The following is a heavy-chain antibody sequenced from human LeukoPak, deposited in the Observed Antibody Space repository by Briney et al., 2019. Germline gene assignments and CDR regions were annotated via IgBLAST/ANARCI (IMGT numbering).Heavy chain of an antibody. V-gene: IGHV4-30-4*01. Sequence: SQTLSLTCTVSGGSISSGDFYWSWVRQPPGKGLEWIGYIYYSGSTYYNPSLKSRVIISVDTSKNQFSLNLSSVTAADTAVYYCARGEYGDYDYWGQGTLVTVSS. CDR3: ARGEYGDYDY. CDR2: IYYSGST. CDR1: GGSISSGDFY. D-gene: IGHD4-17*01. J-gene: IGHJ4*02.